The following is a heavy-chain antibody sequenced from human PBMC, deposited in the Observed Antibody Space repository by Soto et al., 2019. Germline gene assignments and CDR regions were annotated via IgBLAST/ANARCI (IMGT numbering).Heavy chain of an antibody. CDR3: ERSHWQLAYFEGLDS. V-gene: IGHV1-18*04. J-gene: IGHJ4*02. CDR1: GFNFTKYD. CDR2: ISAYSGIT. D-gene: IGHD3-3*02. Sequence: ASVKVSCKASGFNFTKYDINWVRQAPGQGLEWMGWISAYSGITNYAQRLQGRVTMTTDTSTSTAYMDLRRLASDDTAVYYCERSHWQLAYFEGLDSWGQGTLVTVSS.